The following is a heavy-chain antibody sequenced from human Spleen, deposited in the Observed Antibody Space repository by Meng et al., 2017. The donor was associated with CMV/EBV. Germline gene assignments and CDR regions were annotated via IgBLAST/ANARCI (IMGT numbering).Heavy chain of an antibody. J-gene: IGHJ6*02. D-gene: IGHD2-15*01. CDR3: ARERIGRYYGMDV. V-gene: IGHV1-46*01. CDR1: GYTFTSYG. CDR2: INPTGDST. Sequence: ASVKVSCKASGYTFTSYGINWVRQAPGQGLEWMGIINPTGDSTSYAQRFQGRVIMTRDTSTSTVYMELGSLRSEDTAVYYCARERIGRYYGMDVWGQGTTVTVSS.